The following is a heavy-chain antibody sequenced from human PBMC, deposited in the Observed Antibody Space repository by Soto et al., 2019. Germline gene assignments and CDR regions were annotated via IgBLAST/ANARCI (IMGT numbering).Heavy chain of an antibody. CDR2: ISHSSSSI. CDR1: GFSFSSYS. CDR3: AICIAVARGYFDL. V-gene: IGHV3-48*01. Sequence: EVQLVESGGGLVQPGGSLRLSCAASGFSFSSYSMNWVRQAPGKGLEWVSYISHSSSSIYYADSVKGRFTISRDNAKNSLCLQMNSLRVEDTAVYYCAICIAVARGYFDLWGRCTLVTVSS. D-gene: IGHD6-19*01. J-gene: IGHJ2*01.